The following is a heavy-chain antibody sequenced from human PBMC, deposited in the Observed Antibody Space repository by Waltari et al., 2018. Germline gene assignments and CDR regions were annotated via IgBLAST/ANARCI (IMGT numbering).Heavy chain of an antibody. CDR2: ISSSSSYI. CDR3: ARDGSNPAYRGEDI. J-gene: IGHJ3*02. Sequence: EVQLVESGGGLVKPGGSLRLSCAASGFTFSSYSMTWVRQAPGKGLEWVSSISSSSSYIYYADSVKGRFTISRDNAKNSLYLQMNSLRAEDTAVYYCARDGSNPAYRGEDIWGQGTMVTVSS. CDR1: GFTFSSYS. D-gene: IGHD2-2*02. V-gene: IGHV3-21*01.